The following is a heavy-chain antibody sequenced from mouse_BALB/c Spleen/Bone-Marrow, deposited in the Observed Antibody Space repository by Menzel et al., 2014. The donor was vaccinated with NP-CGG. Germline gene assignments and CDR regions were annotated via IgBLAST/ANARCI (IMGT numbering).Heavy chain of an antibody. V-gene: IGHV14-3*02. J-gene: IGHJ4*01. Sequence: VTLKESGAELVKPGASVKLSCTASGFNIKDTYIHWVKQRPEQGLEWIGRIDPANGNTKYDPKFQGKATITADTSSNTAYLQLSSLTSEDTAVYYCAGITTAAYYVMDYWGQGTSVTVSS. CDR3: AGITTAAYYVMDY. CDR1: GFNIKDTY. D-gene: IGHD1-2*01. CDR2: IDPANGNT.